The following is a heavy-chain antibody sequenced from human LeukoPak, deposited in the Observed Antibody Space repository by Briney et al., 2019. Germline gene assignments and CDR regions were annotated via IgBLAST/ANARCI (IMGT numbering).Heavy chain of an antibody. V-gene: IGHV3-7*05. D-gene: IGHD1-1*01. CDR1: RFTFSNYW. J-gene: IGHJ4*02. CDR2: MKQDESEK. CDR3: ASQKNGASDY. Sequence: PGGSLRLSCAASRFTFSNYWMSWVRQAPGKGLEWLTNMKQDESEKYYVDSVKGRFTISRDNANNSLYLQMNSLRAEDTAVYYCASQKNGASDYWGQGTLVTVSS.